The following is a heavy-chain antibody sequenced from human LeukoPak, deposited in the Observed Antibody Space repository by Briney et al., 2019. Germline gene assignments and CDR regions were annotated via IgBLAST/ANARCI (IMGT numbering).Heavy chain of an antibody. CDR1: GFTFSSYE. Sequence: PGGSLRLSCAASGFTFSSYEMNWVRQAPGKGLEWVSYISGGGTTIYYADSVRGRFTISRDNAKNSLYLQMNSLRAEDTAVYDCATNKYPGIAAAAKEDYWGQGTMVTVSS. D-gene: IGHD6-13*01. CDR2: ISGGGTTI. J-gene: IGHJ4*02. CDR3: ATNKYPGIAAAAKEDY. V-gene: IGHV3-48*03.